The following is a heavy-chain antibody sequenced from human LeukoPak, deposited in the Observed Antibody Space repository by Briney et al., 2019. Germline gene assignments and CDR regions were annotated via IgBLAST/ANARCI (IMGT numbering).Heavy chain of an antibody. CDR1: GYTFTSYG. D-gene: IGHD2-2*01. Sequence: ASVKVSCKASGYTFTSYGISWVRQAPGQGREWMGWISAYNGNTNYAQKLQGRVTMTTDTSTSTAYMELTSLRSDDTAVYYCAREAAAMYQLWPSPTDYWGQGSLVTVSS. V-gene: IGHV1-18*01. J-gene: IGHJ4*02. CDR3: AREAAAMYQLWPSPTDY. CDR2: ISAYNGNT.